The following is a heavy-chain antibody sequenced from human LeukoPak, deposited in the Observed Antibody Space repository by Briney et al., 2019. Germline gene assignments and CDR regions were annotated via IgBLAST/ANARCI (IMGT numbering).Heavy chain of an antibody. Sequence: GGSLRLSCAASGFTFSTYWMSWVRQAPGEGLEWVANIKQDGSRFFYVDSVKGRFTISRDNAKNSLYLQMNSLRAEDTAVYYCARDRGVYYDTSGMAGDWGQGTLVTVSS. D-gene: IGHD3-22*01. CDR3: ARDRGVYYDTSGMAGD. V-gene: IGHV3-7*01. CDR1: GFTFSTYW. CDR2: IKQDGSRF. J-gene: IGHJ4*02.